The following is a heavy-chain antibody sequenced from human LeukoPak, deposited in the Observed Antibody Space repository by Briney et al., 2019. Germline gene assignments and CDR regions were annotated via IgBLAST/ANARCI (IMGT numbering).Heavy chain of an antibody. J-gene: IGHJ4*02. CDR2: INHSGST. Sequence: SETLSLTCAVYGGSFSGYYCSWIRQPPGKGLEWIGEINHSGSTNYNPSLKSRVTISVDTSKNQFSLKLSSVTAADTALYYCASLLNGDGRGYDYWGQGTLVTVSS. CDR3: ASLLNGDGRGYDY. D-gene: IGHD1-1*01. V-gene: IGHV4-34*01. CDR1: GGSFSGYY.